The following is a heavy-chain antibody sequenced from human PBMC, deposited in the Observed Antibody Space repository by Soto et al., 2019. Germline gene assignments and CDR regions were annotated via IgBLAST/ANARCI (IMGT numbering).Heavy chain of an antibody. D-gene: IGHD2-21*02. CDR1: GFSFTNFA. CDR3: AKDDFTDRGDDYFDY. Sequence: EVQLLESAGGLVQPGGSLRLSCAASGFSFTNFAMSWVRQAPGKGLEWVAGIGASGDITWYADSVKGRLSISRDNSKNTLYLQLNSLRFEDTAVYYCAKDDFTDRGDDYFDYWGPGTLVTVSS. CDR2: IGASGDIT. J-gene: IGHJ4*02. V-gene: IGHV3-23*01.